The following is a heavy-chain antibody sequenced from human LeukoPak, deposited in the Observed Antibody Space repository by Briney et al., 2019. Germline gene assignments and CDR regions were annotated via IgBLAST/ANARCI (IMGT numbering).Heavy chain of an antibody. CDR2: MIPSFGTA. CDR1: VGTFSSYA. V-gene: IGHV1-69*06. Sequence: SVTVSCKASVGTFSSYAISWVRQAPGQGLEWMGRMIPSFGTANYAQKFQGRVTITADKSTSTAYMELSSLRSEDTAVYYCARSPLLIAAAGGGWFDPWGQGTLVTVSS. D-gene: IGHD6-13*01. CDR3: ARSPLLIAAAGGGWFDP. J-gene: IGHJ5*02.